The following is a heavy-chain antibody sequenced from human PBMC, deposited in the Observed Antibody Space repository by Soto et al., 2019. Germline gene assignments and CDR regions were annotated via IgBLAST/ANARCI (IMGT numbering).Heavy chain of an antibody. CDR2: IWYDGSNK. CDR1: GFTFSSYG. J-gene: IGHJ6*02. CDR3: ARDDGAAAGTTYYYYYGMDV. Sequence: QVQLVESGGGVVQPGRSLRLSCAASGFTFSSYGMHWVRQAPGKGLEGVAVIWYDGSNKYYADSVKGRFTISRDNSKNTLYLQMNSLRAEDTAVYYCARDDGAAAGTTYYYYYGMDVWGQGTTVTVSS. V-gene: IGHV3-33*01. D-gene: IGHD6-13*01.